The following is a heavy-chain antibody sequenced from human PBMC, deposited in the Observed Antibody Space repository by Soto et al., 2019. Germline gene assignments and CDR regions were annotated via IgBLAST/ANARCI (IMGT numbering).Heavy chain of an antibody. CDR3: ASRRLEYCSSASCYVFDW. J-gene: IGHJ4*02. Sequence: PGGSLRLSCVASGFSFRSYSMNWVRQAPGKGPEWVAYVSGSGNTQYYADSVKGRFTISRDNAMQSLYLQLNSLRDEDTAVYYCASRRLEYCSSASCYVFDWWGQGALVTVSS. CDR1: GFSFRSYS. CDR2: VSGSGNTQ. V-gene: IGHV3-48*02. D-gene: IGHD2-2*01.